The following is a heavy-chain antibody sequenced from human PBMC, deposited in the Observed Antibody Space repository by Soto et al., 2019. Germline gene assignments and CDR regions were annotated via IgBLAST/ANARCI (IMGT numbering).Heavy chain of an antibody. CDR1: GYTFIEYV. CDR2: VSPENRNA. CDR3: EVTTGY. Sequence: GASVKVSCKTSGYTFIEYVINWVRQAPGQGLEYMGWVSPENRNAGYAPQFRGRVSMTADTSINTVYLELTTLTYEDTAVYYCEVTTGYWGQGTMVTVSS. D-gene: IGHD4-17*01. V-gene: IGHV1-8*01. J-gene: IGHJ4*02.